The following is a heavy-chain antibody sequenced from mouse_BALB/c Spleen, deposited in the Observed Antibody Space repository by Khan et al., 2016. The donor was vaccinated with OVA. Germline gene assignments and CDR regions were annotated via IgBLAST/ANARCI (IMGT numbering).Heavy chain of an antibody. D-gene: IGHD2-10*01. CDR1: GFSLTGYG. J-gene: IGHJ4*01. CDR2: IWGDGST. Sequence: QVQLKESGPGLVAPSQSLSITCTVSGFSLTGYGVNWVRQPPGKGLEWLGMIWGDGSTDYNSALKSRLNLSKDNSKSQVFLKMNSLQTDDTARYCCARAYYGNYRETMDYWGQGTSVTVSS. V-gene: IGHV2-6-7*01. CDR3: ARAYYGNYRETMDY.